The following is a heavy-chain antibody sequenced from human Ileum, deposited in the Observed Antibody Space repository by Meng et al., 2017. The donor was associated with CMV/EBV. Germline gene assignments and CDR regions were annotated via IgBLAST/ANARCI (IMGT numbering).Heavy chain of an antibody. CDR2: VFCTGDY. D-gene: IGHD3-16*01. CDR1: GGPMSDYY. Sequence: GSLRLSCTVSGGPMSDYYWTWIRQSPGKGLEWIGYVFCTGDYNYNPALEGRVSMSVDTSKKQFSLNLSAVTAADTAVYYCASHRYAANYYSDYWAQGTLVTVSS. J-gene: IGHJ4*02. V-gene: IGHV4-59*13. CDR3: ASHRYAANYYSDY.